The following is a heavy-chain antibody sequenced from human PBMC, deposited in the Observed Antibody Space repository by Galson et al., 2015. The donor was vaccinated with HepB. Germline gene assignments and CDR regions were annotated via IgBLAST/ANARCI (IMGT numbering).Heavy chain of an antibody. CDR1: GFTFSSYA. Sequence: SLRLSCAASGFTFSSYAMHWVRQAPGKGLAYVSAINTNGGSTNYASSVKGRFTISRDNSKNTLYLQMGSLSAEDMAVYYRARLYCSGGSCYFDYWGQRTLVTVSS. D-gene: IGHD2-15*01. J-gene: IGHJ4*02. CDR3: ARLYCSGGSCYFDY. CDR2: INTNGGST. V-gene: IGHV3-64*01.